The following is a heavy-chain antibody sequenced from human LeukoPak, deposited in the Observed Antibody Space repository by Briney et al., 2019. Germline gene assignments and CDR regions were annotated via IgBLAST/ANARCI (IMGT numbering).Heavy chain of an antibody. V-gene: IGHV4-59*11. D-gene: IGHD3-10*01. CDR1: GGSISPLY. CDR3: ALFGELDAFDI. J-gene: IGHJ3*02. CDR2: IYYSGTT. Sequence: SETLSLTCTVSGGSISPLYWGWIRQPPGKGLEFIGYIYYSGTTNYNPSLRSRVTLSVDTSKNQFSLKLSSVTAADTAVYYCALFGELDAFDIWGQGTMVTVSS.